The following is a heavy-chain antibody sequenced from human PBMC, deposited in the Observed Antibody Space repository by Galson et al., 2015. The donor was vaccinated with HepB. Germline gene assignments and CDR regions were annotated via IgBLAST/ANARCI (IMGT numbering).Heavy chain of an antibody. CDR1: GYTFTGYY. V-gene: IGHV1-2*04. D-gene: IGHD2-2*01. Sequence: SVKVSCKASGYTFTGYYMHWVRQAPGQGLEWMGWINPNSGGTNYAQKFQGWVTMTRDTSISTAYMELSRLRSDDTAVYYCARVGHPAAMMGPYGMDVWGQGTTVTVSS. J-gene: IGHJ6*02. CDR3: ARVGHPAAMMGPYGMDV. CDR2: INPNSGGT.